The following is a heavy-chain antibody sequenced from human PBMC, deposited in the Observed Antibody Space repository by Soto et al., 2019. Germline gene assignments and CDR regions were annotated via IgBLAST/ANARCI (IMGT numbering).Heavy chain of an antibody. J-gene: IGHJ4*02. Sequence: PSETLSLTCAVYGGSFSGYYWSWIRQPPGKGLEWIGEINHSGSTNYNPSLKSRVTISVDTSKNQFSLKLSSVTAADTAVYYCAREEKYYYDSSGLKYWGQGTLVT. CDR2: INHSGST. CDR3: AREEKYYYDSSGLKY. V-gene: IGHV4-34*01. D-gene: IGHD3-22*01. CDR1: GGSFSGYY.